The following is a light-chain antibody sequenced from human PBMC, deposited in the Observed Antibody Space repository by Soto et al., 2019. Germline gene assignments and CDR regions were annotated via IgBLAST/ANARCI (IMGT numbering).Light chain of an antibody. CDR2: DAS. CDR3: NQYSSYSWT. Sequence: DIQMTQSPSTLSASVGDRVTITCRASQSIRTWLAWYQHKPGKAPKFLIYDASTVESGVPSRFSGSGSGTDFTLTIRSLQPDDFATYYCNQYSSYSWTFGQGTKVDIK. CDR1: QSIRTW. V-gene: IGKV1-5*01. J-gene: IGKJ1*01.